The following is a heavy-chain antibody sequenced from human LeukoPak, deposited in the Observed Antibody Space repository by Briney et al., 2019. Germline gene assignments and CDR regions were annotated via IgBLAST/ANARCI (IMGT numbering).Heavy chain of an antibody. CDR2: INHSGST. Sequence: KPSETLSLTCAVYGGSFSGYYWSWIRQPPGKGLEWIGEINHSGSTNYNPSLKSRVTISVDTSKNQFSLKLSSVTAADTAVYYCARVTMVRGYKPTTFDYWGQGTLVTVSS. J-gene: IGHJ4*02. D-gene: IGHD3-10*01. CDR3: ARVTMVRGYKPTTFDY. V-gene: IGHV4-34*01. CDR1: GGSFSGYY.